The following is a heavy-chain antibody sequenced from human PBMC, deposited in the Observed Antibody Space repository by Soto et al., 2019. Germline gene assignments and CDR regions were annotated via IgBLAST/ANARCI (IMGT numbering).Heavy chain of an antibody. D-gene: IGHD4-17*01. V-gene: IGHV4-59*12. CDR2: IYYSGST. J-gene: IGHJ4*02. CDR3: ARSQTTVTSYDY. Sequence: ETLSLTCTVSGGSISSYYWSWIRQPPGKGLEWIGYIYYSGSTNYNPSLKSRVTISVDTSKNQFSLKLSSVTAADTAVYYCARSQTTVTSYDYWGQGTLVTVSS. CDR1: GGSISSYY.